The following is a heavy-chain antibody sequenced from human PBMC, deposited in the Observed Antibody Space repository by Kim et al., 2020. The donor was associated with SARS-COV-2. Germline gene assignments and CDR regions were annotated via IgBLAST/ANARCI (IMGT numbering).Heavy chain of an antibody. CDR1: GGTFSSYA. V-gene: IGHV1-69*06. Sequence: SVKVSCKASGGTFSSYAISWVRQAPGQGLEWMGGIIPIFGTANYAQKFQGRVTITADKSTSTAYMELSSLRSEDTAVYYCAREVYGDSNWFDPWGQGTLVTVSS. J-gene: IGHJ5*02. CDR2: IIPIFGTA. CDR3: AREVYGDSNWFDP. D-gene: IGHD4-17*01.